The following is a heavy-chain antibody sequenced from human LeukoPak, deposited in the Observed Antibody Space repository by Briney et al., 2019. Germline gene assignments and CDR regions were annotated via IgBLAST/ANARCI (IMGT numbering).Heavy chain of an antibody. Sequence: MSSETLSLTCTVSGGSISSSSYYWGWIRQPPGKGLEWIGSIYYSGSTYYNPSLKSRFTISVDTSKNQFSLKLSSVTAADTAVYYCARLEDWFDPWGQGTLVTVSS. D-gene: IGHD2-15*01. V-gene: IGHV4-39*01. CDR2: IYYSGST. CDR1: GGSISSSSYY. CDR3: ARLEDWFDP. J-gene: IGHJ5*02.